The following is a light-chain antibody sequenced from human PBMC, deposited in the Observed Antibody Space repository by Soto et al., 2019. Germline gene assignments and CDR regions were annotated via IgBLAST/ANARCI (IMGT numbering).Light chain of an antibody. Sequence: QSVLTQPASVSGTPGQSIIISCTGTSSDIGVYNHVSWYQQHPGKAPKLMIYDVSNRPSGVSNRFSGPKSGNTASLTISGLQPEYEADYSCSSVTCTSTKYVFVPGSNVTVL. J-gene: IGLJ1*01. CDR1: SSDIGVYNH. CDR3: SSVTCTSTKYV. V-gene: IGLV2-14*01. CDR2: DVS.